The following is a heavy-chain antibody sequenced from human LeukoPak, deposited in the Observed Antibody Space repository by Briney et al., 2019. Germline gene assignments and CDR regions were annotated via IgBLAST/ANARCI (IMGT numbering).Heavy chain of an antibody. CDR1: GFSFSGSW. Sequence: GGSLRLSCTASGFSFSGSWMSWVRQLPGKGLEWLADMNPDGSTIVYMDSVKGRFTISRNNAKNSVYLQMDGLRAEDTAVYYCARDPLNGALDIWGQGTLVTVSS. CDR2: MNPDGSTI. CDR3: ARDPLNGALDI. J-gene: IGHJ3*02. V-gene: IGHV3-7*01.